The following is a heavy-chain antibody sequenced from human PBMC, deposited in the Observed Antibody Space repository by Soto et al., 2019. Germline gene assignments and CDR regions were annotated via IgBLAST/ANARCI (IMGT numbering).Heavy chain of an antibody. CDR2: IFSNDEK. CDR3: ARIRFGSSYYFDY. J-gene: IGHJ4*02. CDR1: GFSLSNARMG. V-gene: IGHV2-26*01. D-gene: IGHD6-6*01. Sequence: KESGPVLVTPPETLTLTCTVSGFSLSNARMGVSWIRQPPGKALEWLAHIFSNDEKSYSTSLKSRLTISKDTSKSQVVLTMTNMDPVDTATYYCARIRFGSSYYFDYWGQGTLVTVSS.